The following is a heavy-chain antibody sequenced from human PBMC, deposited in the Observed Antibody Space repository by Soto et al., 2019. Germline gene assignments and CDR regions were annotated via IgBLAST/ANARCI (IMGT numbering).Heavy chain of an antibody. D-gene: IGHD3-22*01. CDR1: GFTFSTYS. J-gene: IGHJ4*02. CDR3: ARIGVGTIDY. V-gene: IGHV3-48*04. Sequence: GGSLRLSCEVSGFTFSTYSMLWVRQAPGEGLEWVSYISPSSATINYADSVRGRFTISRDNAKNSLYLQMNSLRADDTAVYYCARIGVGTIDYWGQGTLVTVSS. CDR2: ISPSSATI.